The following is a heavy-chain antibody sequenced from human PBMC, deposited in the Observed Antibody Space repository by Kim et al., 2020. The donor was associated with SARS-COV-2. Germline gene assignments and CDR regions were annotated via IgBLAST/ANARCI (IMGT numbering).Heavy chain of an antibody. V-gene: IGHV3-43*01. CDR1: GFTFDDYT. CDR2: ISWDGGST. D-gene: IGHD3-3*01. Sequence: GGSLRLSCAASGFTFDDYTMHWVRQAPGKGLEWVSLISWDGGSTYYADSVKGRFTISRDNSKNSLYLQMNSLRTEDTALYYCAKDGTLRFLEWWVDYWGQRTLVTVSS. CDR3: AKDGTLRFLEWWVDY. J-gene: IGHJ4*02.